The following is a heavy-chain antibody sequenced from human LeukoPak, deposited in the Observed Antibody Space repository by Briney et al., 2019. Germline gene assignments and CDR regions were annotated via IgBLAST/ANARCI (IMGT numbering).Heavy chain of an antibody. J-gene: IGHJ6*03. CDR2: INHSGST. V-gene: IGHV4-34*01. Sequence: SETLSLTCAVYGGSFSGYYWSWIRQPPGKGLEWIGEINHSGSTNYNPSLKSRVTISVDTSKNQFSLKLSSVTAADTAVYYCARDWRPDYMRYSDNDLDYFYMDVWGKGTTVTVSS. CDR1: GGSFSGYY. CDR3: ARDWRPDYMRYSDNDLDYFYMDV. D-gene: IGHD5-12*01.